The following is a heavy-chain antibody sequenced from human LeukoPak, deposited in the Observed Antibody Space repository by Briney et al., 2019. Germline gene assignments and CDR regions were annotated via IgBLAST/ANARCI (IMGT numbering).Heavy chain of an antibody. Sequence: GRSLRLSCAASGFTFSSYGVDWVRQAPGKGLEWVAVISYDGSNKYYADSVKGRFTISRDNSKNTLYLQMNSLRAEDTAVYYCAKDKWYCSSTSCPYYYYYGMDVWGQGTTVTVSS. CDR3: AKDKWYCSSTSCPYYYYYGMDV. J-gene: IGHJ6*02. CDR2: ISYDGSNK. D-gene: IGHD2-2*01. V-gene: IGHV3-30*18. CDR1: GFTFSSYG.